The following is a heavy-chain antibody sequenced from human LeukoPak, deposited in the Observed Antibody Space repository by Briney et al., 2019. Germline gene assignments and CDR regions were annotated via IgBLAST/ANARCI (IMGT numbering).Heavy chain of an antibody. CDR1: GGSFSGYY. D-gene: IGHD5-24*01. CDR3: ARVRRWLHLVLDAFDI. J-gene: IGHJ3*02. Sequence: SETLSLTCAVYGGSFSGYYWSWIRQPPGKGLEWIGEINHSGSTNYNPSLKSRVTISVDTSKNQFSLKLSSVTAADTAVYYCARVRRWLHLVLDAFDIWGQGTMVTVSS. CDR2: INHSGST. V-gene: IGHV4-34*01.